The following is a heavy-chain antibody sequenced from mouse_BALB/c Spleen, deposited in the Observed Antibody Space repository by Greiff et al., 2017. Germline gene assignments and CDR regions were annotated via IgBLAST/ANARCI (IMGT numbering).Heavy chain of an antibody. V-gene: IGHV1S81*02. CDR1: GYTFTSYY. CDR3: TRELIYYGNYYAMDY. Sequence: VQPQQSGAELVKPGASVKLSCKASGYTFTSYYMYWVKQRPGQGLEWIGGINPSNGGTNFNEKFKSKATLTVDKSSSTAYMQLSSLTSEDSAVYYCTRELIYYGNYYAMDYWGQGTSVTVSS. J-gene: IGHJ4*01. CDR2: INPSNGGT. D-gene: IGHD2-1*01.